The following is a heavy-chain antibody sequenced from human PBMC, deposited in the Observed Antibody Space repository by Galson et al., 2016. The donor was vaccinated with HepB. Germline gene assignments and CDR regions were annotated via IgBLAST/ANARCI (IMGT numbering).Heavy chain of an antibody. CDR3: ARGKYSTSSPILGSTAFDL. CDR1: GYSFTSYW. CDR2: IYPADSDT. D-gene: IGHD6-6*01. J-gene: IGHJ3*01. Sequence: QSGAEVKKPGESLKISCKGSGYSFTSYWIGWVRQMPGKGLEWMGIIYPADSDTRYSPSFQGQVTISDDKSIRTAHLQWSSLKAPDTGMYYCARGKYSTSSPILGSTAFDLWGQGTMVTVSS. V-gene: IGHV5-51*01.